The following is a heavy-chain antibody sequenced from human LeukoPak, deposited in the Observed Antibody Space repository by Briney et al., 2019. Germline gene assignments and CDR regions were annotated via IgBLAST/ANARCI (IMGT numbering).Heavy chain of an antibody. D-gene: IGHD3-10*02. CDR3: AKELDTMSFDY. Sequence: SGGSLRLSCATSGFSFDRYTIHWVRQAPGKGLEWVSLAGWAGGTTFYSDSVRGRFTISRDSGRMSVYLQMNSLTTDDTAFYFCAKELDTMSFDYWGQGALVTVSS. J-gene: IGHJ4*02. V-gene: IGHV3-43*01. CDR2: AGWAGGTT. CDR1: GFSFDRYT.